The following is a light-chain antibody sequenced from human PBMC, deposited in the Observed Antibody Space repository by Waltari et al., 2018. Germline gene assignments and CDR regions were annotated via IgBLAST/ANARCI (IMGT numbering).Light chain of an antibody. J-gene: IGKJ5*01. CDR1: QTVMYFSNNKDY. V-gene: IGKV4-1*01. CDR2: WAS. CDR3: QQYITSPVT. Sequence: DIVMTQSPYSLAVSLGERATINCKSSQTVMYFSNNKDYLAWYQQKPGQPPKLLIYWASTRESGVPDRFSGSGSATNFTLTINSLQAEDVAVYWCQQYITSPVTFGQGTRLEIK.